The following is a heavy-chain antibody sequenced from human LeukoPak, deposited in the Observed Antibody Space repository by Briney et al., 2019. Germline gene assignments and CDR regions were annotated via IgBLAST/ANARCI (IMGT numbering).Heavy chain of an antibody. V-gene: IGHV3-53*01. CDR1: GFTVSSNY. CDR3: ARTYSGSYLMDY. D-gene: IGHD1-26*01. CDR2: IYSGGST. J-gene: IGHJ4*02. Sequence: PGGSLRLSCAASGFTVSSNYMSWVRQAPGKGLEWVSLIYSGGSTYYADSVKGRFTISRDNSKNTLYLQMNRLRAEDTAVYYCARTYSGSYLMDYWGREPWSPSPQ.